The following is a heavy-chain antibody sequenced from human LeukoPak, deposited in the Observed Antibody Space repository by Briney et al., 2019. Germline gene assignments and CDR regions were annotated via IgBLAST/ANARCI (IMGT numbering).Heavy chain of an antibody. CDR3: ARRFGL. V-gene: IGHV3-30*03. Sequence: GGSLRLSCAASGFTFSSYVMSWVRQAPGKGLEWVAVISYDGSNKYYADSVKGRFTISRDNAKNSLYLQMNSLRAEDTAVYFCARRFGLWGQGTLVTVSS. CDR2: ISYDGSNK. J-gene: IGHJ4*02. CDR1: GFTFSSYV. D-gene: IGHD3-3*01.